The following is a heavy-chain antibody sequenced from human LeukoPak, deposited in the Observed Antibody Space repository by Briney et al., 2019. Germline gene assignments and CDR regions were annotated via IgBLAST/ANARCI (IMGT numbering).Heavy chain of an antibody. CDR1: AGSISSYY. CDR3: ARSRGYFDY. J-gene: IGHJ4*02. CDR2: IYYSGST. D-gene: IGHD6-13*01. V-gene: IGHV4-59*01. Sequence: SETLSHTCTVSAGSISSYYWSWIRQPPREGLEWIGYIYYSGSTNYNPSLKCRVTITVDTSKNQFSVKLSSVSVADKALDIYARSRGYFDYWGQGTLVTVSS.